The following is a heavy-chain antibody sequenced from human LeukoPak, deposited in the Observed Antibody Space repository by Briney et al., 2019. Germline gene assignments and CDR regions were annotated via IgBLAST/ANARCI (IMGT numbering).Heavy chain of an antibody. J-gene: IGHJ6*03. CDR3: ARGCQYQLLIFLYYYMDV. D-gene: IGHD2-2*01. CDR1: GYTFTSYG. Sequence: GASVKVSCKASGYTFTSYGISWVRQAPGQGLEWMGWINPNSGGTNYAQKFQGRVTMTRDTSISTAYMELSRLRSDDTVVYYCARGCQYQLLIFLYYYMDVWGKGATVTISS. CDR2: INPNSGGT. V-gene: IGHV1-2*02.